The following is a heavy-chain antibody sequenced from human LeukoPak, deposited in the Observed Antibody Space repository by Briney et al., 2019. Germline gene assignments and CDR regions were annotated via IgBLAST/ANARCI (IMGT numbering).Heavy chain of an antibody. CDR1: GGSISSYY. CDR2: IYYSGST. V-gene: IGHV4-59*08. CDR3: ARGLYSSSRYGWFDP. D-gene: IGHD6-13*01. J-gene: IGHJ5*02. Sequence: SETLSLTCTVSGGSISSYYWSWIRQPPGKGLEWIGYIYYSGSTNYNPSLKSRVTISVDTSKNQFSPKLSSVTAADTAVYYCARGLYSSSRYGWFDPWGQGTLVTVSS.